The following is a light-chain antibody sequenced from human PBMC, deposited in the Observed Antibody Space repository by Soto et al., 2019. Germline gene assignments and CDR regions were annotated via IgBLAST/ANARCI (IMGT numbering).Light chain of an antibody. J-gene: IGKJ4*01. CDR2: DAS. CDR1: QSVSSY. Sequence: EIVLTQSPATLSLSPGERATLSCRASQSVSSYLAWYQQKPGQAPRLLIYDASNRATGIPARFSGSGSGTAFTLTISSLEPDDFAVYYCQQRSKWPLTFGGGTKVEIK. V-gene: IGKV3-11*01. CDR3: QQRSKWPLT.